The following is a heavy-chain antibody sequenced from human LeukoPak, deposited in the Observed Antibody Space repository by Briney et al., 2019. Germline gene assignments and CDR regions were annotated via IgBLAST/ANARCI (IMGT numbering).Heavy chain of an antibody. CDR3: ARVGDIVPHPPFDY. Sequence: ASVKVSCKASGYTFTSYDINWVRQATGQGLEWMGWMNPNSGNTGYAQKFQGRVTMTRNTSISTAYMELSSLRSEDTAVYYCARVGDIVPHPPFDYWGQGTLVTVSS. CDR2: MNPNSGNT. V-gene: IGHV1-8*01. D-gene: IGHD5-12*01. J-gene: IGHJ4*02. CDR1: GYTFTSYD.